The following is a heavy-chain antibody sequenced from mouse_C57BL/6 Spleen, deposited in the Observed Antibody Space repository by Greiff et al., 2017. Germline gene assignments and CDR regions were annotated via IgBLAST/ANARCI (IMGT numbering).Heavy chain of an antibody. Sequence: VQLQQPGAELVKPGASVKLSCKASGYTFTSYWMHWVKQRPGQGLEWIGMINPNSGSTNYNEKFKGKATLPGDQSSSTAYMQLSSLTSEDAAVYYCGRWVTSGGDYGGQGTTLTVSS. V-gene: IGHV1-64*01. CDR1: GYTFTSYW. CDR2: INPNSGST. J-gene: IGHJ2*01. D-gene: IGHD2-1*01. CDR3: GRWVTSGGDY.